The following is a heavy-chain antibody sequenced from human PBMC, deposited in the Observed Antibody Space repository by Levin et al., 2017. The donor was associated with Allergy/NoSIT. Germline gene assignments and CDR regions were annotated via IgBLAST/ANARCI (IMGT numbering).Heavy chain of an antibody. J-gene: IGHJ4*02. CDR2: ISSSSSYI. Sequence: GGSLRLSCAASGFTFSSYSMNWVRQAPGKGLEWVSSISSSSSYIYYADSVKGRFTISRDNTKNSLYLQMNSLRAEDTAVYYCERDSRYSGYDVLPDEFDYGGQGTLVTVSS. CDR1: GFTFSSYS. D-gene: IGHD5-12*01. V-gene: IGHV3-21*01. CDR3: ERDSRYSGYDVLPDEFDY.